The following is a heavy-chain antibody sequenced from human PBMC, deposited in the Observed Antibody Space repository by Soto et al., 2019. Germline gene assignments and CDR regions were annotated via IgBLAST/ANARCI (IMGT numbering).Heavy chain of an antibody. V-gene: IGHV1-69*02. J-gene: IGHJ4*02. CDR1: GGTFSSYT. CDR2: IIPILGIA. Sequence: QVQLVQSGAEVKKPGSSVKVSCKASGGTFSSYTISWVRQAPGRGLEWMGRIIPILGIANYAQKFQGRVTITADKSTSTAYMELSSLRSEDTAVYYCAPLDGSAVAGGWGQGTLVTVSS. CDR3: APLDGSAVAGG. D-gene: IGHD6-19*01.